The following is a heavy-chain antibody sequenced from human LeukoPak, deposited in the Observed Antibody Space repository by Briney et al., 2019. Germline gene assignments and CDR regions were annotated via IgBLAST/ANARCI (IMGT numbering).Heavy chain of an antibody. V-gene: IGHV3-74*01. CDR3: ARGPQWELLNPPLHYFDY. Sequence: PGGSLRLSCAASGFTFSSYWMHWVRQAPGKGLVWVSRINSDGSSTSYADSVKGRFTISRDNAKNTLYLQMNSLRAEDTAVYYCARGPQWELLNPPLHYFDYWGQGTLVTVSS. J-gene: IGHJ4*02. CDR1: GFTFSSYW. D-gene: IGHD1-26*01. CDR2: INSDGSST.